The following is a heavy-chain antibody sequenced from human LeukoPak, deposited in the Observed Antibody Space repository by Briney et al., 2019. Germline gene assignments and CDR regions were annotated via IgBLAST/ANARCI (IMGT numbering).Heavy chain of an antibody. CDR3: AREIGPIQLHQWGSAFDY. D-gene: IGHD5-24*01. J-gene: IGHJ4*02. CDR1: GYTFTNYY. V-gene: IGHV1-46*01. Sequence: ASVKVSCKASGYTFTNYYIHWVRQAPGQGLEWMGIINPGGRSTSYAQKFQGRVTMTRDTSTSTVYMELSSLRSEDTAVYYCAREIGPIQLHQWGSAFDYWGQGTLVTVSS. CDR2: INPGGRST.